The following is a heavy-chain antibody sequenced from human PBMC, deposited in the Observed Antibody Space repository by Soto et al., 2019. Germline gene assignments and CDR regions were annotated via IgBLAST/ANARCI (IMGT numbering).Heavy chain of an antibody. CDR1: GGTFSSYA. D-gene: IGHD3-10*01. CDR2: IIPIFGTA. V-gene: IGHV1-69*06. CDR3: ARVWETMVRGVIRPAFDI. Sequence: SVKVSCKASGGTFSSYAISWVRQAPGQGLEWMGGIIPIFGTANYAQKFQGRVTITADKSTSTAYMELISLRSEDTAVYYCARVWETMVRGVIRPAFDIWGQGTMVTVS. J-gene: IGHJ3*02.